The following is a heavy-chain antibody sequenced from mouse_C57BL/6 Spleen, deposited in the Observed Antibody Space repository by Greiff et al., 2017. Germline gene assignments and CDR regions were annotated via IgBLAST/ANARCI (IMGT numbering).Heavy chain of an antibody. D-gene: IGHD2-5*01. Sequence: VQLQQSGTELVKPGASVKLSCKASGYTFTSYWMHWVKQRPGQGLEWIGNINPSNGGTNYNEKFKSKATLTVDKSSSTAYMQRSSLTSEDSAVYYCASGRYSNYFDYWGQGTTLTVSS. V-gene: IGHV1-53*01. CDR1: GYTFTSYW. CDR2: INPSNGGT. J-gene: IGHJ2*01. CDR3: ASGRYSNYFDY.